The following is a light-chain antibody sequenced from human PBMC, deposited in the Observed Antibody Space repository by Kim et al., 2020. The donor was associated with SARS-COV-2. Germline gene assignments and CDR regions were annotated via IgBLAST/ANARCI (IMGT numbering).Light chain of an antibody. CDR2: SDN. Sequence: QSVLTQPPSASGTPGQRVTISCSGSSSNIGSNTVNWYQQLPGTAPKLLIYSDNQRPSGVPDRFSGSKSGTSASLAISGLQSEDDADYYCAAWDDSLNGPLFGGGTQLTVL. CDR1: SSNIGSNT. CDR3: AAWDDSLNGPL. J-gene: IGLJ2*01. V-gene: IGLV1-44*01.